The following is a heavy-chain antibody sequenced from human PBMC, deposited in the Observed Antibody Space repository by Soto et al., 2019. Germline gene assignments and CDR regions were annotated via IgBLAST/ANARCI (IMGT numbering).Heavy chain of an antibody. V-gene: IGHV6-1*01. CDR1: GDSVSSNSAA. Sequence: PSQALSLSCAISGDSVSSNSAAWNWIRQSPSRGLEWLGRTYYRSKWYNDYAVSVKSRITINPDTSKNQFSLQLNSVPPEATAVYYCAKDFGGWYNWFDPWGQGTLVTVSS. CDR3: AKDFGGWYNWFDP. D-gene: IGHD6-19*01. CDR2: TYYRSKWYN. J-gene: IGHJ5*02.